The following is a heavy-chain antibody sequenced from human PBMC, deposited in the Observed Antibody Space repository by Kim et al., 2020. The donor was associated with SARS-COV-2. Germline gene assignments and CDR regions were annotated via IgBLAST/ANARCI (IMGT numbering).Heavy chain of an antibody. J-gene: IGHJ1*01. D-gene: IGHD3-9*01. CDR2: T. V-gene: IGHV4-31*02. CDR3: ARGLTAKYFQH. Sequence: TYYHPSLKSRVTISVDTSKSQFSLKLSSVTAADTAVYYCARGLTAKYFQHWGQGTLVTVSS.